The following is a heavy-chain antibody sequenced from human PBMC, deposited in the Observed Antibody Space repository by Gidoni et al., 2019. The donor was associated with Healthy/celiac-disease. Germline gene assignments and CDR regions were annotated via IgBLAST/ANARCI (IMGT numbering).Heavy chain of an antibody. CDR2: MNPNSGNT. Sequence: QVQLVQSGAEVKKPGASVKVSGKASGYTFTSYDINGVRQANGQGLEWMGWMNPNSGNTGDAQKFQGRFTITRNTSISTAYMELSSLRSEDTAVYYCASGRYYSSGWYYFDYWGQGTLVTVSS. CDR1: GYTFTSYD. D-gene: IGHD6-19*01. CDR3: ASGRYYSSGWYYFDY. V-gene: IGHV1-8*03. J-gene: IGHJ4*02.